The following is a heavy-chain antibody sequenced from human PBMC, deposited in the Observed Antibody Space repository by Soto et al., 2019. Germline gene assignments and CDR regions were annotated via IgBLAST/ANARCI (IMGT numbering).Heavy chain of an antibody. J-gene: IGHJ4*02. CDR1: GYTVTKLS. V-gene: IGHV1-24*01. D-gene: IGHD4-17*01. CDR3: ATLYGDYDFDY. Sequence: SVKVSCRVSGYTVTKLSMHWVRQAPGKGLEWMGGFDPEDGETIYAQKFQGRVTMTEDTSTDTAYMELSSLRSEDTAVYYCATLYGDYDFDYWGQGTLDTVYS. CDR2: FDPEDGET.